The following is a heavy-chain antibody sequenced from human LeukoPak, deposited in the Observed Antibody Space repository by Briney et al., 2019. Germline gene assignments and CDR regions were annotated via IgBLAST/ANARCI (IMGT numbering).Heavy chain of an antibody. D-gene: IGHD3-22*01. V-gene: IGHV3-23*01. CDR3: AKDQEYYDSSGYYDY. CDR1: GFTFSSYA. CDR2: ISGSGGST. J-gene: IGHJ4*02. Sequence: PGGSLRLSCAASGFTFSSYAMSWVRQAPGKGLEWVSAISGSGGSTYYADSVKGRFTTSRDNSKNTLYLQMNSLRAEDTAVYYCAKDQEYYDSSGYYDYWGQGTLVTVSS.